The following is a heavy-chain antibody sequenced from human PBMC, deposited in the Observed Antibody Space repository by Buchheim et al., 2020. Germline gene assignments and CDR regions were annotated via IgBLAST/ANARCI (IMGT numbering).Heavy chain of an antibody. CDR3: ARGYYDSSGWEYFDY. V-gene: IGHV3-48*01. J-gene: IGHJ4*02. CDR2: ISSSSSTI. CDR1: GFTFSSYS. Sequence: EVQLVESGGGLVQPGGSLRLSCAASGFTFSSYSMNWVRQAPGKGLEWVSYISSSSSTIYYADSVKVRFTISRDNAKNSLYLQMNSLRAEDTAVYYCARGYYDSSGWEYFDYWGQGTL. D-gene: IGHD3-22*01.